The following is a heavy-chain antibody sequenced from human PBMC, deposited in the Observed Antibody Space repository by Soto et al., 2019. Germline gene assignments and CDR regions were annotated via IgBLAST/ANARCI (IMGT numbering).Heavy chain of an antibody. D-gene: IGHD3-9*01. CDR1: GFTFSSYG. CDR2: ISYDGSNK. V-gene: IGHV3-30*18. Sequence: QVQLVESGGGVVQPGRSLRLSCAASGFTFSSYGMHWVRQAPGKGLEWVAVISYDGSNKYYADSVKGRFTISRDNSKNTLYLQMNSLRAEDTAVYYCAKDPAEEVGDILTGYSDYWGQGTLVTVSS. J-gene: IGHJ4*02. CDR3: AKDPAEEVGDILTGYSDY.